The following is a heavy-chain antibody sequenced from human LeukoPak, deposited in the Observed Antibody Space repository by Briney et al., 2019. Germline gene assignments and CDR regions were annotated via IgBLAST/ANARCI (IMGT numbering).Heavy chain of an antibody. CDR3: AKDSLTNDYSNNNWFDP. J-gene: IGHJ5*02. Sequence: GGSLRLSCAASGFTFSSYGMHWVRQAPGKGLEWVAFIRYDGSNKYYADSVKGRFTISRDNSKNTLYLQMNSLRAEDTAVYYCAKDSLTNDYSNNNWFDPWGQGTLVTVSS. V-gene: IGHV3-30*02. CDR1: GFTFSSYG. D-gene: IGHD4-11*01. CDR2: IRYDGSNK.